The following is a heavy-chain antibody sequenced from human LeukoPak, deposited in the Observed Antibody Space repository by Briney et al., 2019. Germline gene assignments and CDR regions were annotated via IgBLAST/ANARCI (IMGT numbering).Heavy chain of an antibody. D-gene: IGHD3-10*01. CDR3: ARSMGYGSGSYDY. Sequence: QPGGSLRLSCAASGFTFSSYSMNWVRQAPGKGLEWVSYISSGSSTIYYADSVKGRFTISRDNAKNSLYLQMNSLRAADTAVYYCARSMGYGSGSYDYWGQGTLVTVSS. V-gene: IGHV3-48*01. J-gene: IGHJ4*02. CDR1: GFTFSSYS. CDR2: ISSGSSTI.